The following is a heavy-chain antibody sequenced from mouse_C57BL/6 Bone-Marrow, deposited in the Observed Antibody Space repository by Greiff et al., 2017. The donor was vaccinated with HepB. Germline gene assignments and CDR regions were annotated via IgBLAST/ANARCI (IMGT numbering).Heavy chain of an antibody. CDR2: IDPSDSYT. CDR3: ARGGSPHFDY. Sequence: QVQLQQPEAELVMPGASVKLSCKASGYTFTSYWMHWVKQRPGQGLEWIGEIDPSDSYTNYNQKFKGKSTLTVDKSSSTAYMQLSSLTSEDSAVYYCARGGSPHFDYWGQGTTLTVSS. V-gene: IGHV1-69*01. D-gene: IGHD1-1*01. CDR1: GYTFTSYW. J-gene: IGHJ2*01.